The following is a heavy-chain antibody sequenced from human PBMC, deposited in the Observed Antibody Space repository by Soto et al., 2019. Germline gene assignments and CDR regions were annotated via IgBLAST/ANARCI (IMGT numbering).Heavy chain of an antibody. CDR1: GYSFSVYY. CDR3: ARTPPLYYYDSSGYYWFDP. CDR2: ISAYNGNT. J-gene: IGHJ5*02. Sequence: GASVKGSCKAAGYSFSVYYVHWGRQAPGQGLEWMGWISAYNGNTNYAQKLQGRVTMTTDTSTSTAYMELRSLRSDDTAVYYCARTPPLYYYDSSGYYWFDPWGQGTLVTVSS. V-gene: IGHV1-18*04. D-gene: IGHD3-22*01.